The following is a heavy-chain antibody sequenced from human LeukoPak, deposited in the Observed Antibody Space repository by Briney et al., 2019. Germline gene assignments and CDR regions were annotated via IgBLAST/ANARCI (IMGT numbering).Heavy chain of an antibody. CDR2: INPSGGST. CDR3: ARVRRVGSGSYYSWFDP. CDR1: GYTFTSYY. Sequence: VASVKVSCKASGYTFTSYYMHWVRQAPGQGLEWMGIINPSGGSTSYAQKFQGRVTITRDTSTSTVYMELSSLRSEDTAVYYCARVRRVGSGSYYSWFDPWGQGTLVTVSS. J-gene: IGHJ5*02. D-gene: IGHD3-10*01. V-gene: IGHV1-46*01.